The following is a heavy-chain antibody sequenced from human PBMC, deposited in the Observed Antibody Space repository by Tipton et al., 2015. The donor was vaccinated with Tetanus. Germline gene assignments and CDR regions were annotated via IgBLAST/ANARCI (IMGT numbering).Heavy chain of an antibody. CDR1: GFTFSSYG. J-gene: IGHJ1*01. CDR3: AKSPFEKQWLVFSPGEFFQH. D-gene: IGHD6-19*01. CDR2: VSHDGINK. V-gene: IGHV3-30*18. Sequence: AASGFTFSSYGMHWVRQAPGKGLEWVAFVSHDGINKYYADSAKGRFTVSRDNSKNTLSLQMNSLRDEDTAVYYCAKSPFEKQWLVFSPGEFFQHWGQGPLVIVSS.